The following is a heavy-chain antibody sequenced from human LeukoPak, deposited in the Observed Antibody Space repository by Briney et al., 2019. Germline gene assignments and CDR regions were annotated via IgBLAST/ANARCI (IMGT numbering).Heavy chain of an antibody. CDR1: GGTFSSYA. D-gene: IGHD3-22*01. CDR2: IIPIFGTA. J-gene: IGHJ5*02. CDR3: ARDSREHYYDSSGRFNWFDP. Sequence: SVKVSCKASGGTFSSYAISWVRQAPGQGLEWMGRIIPIFGTANYAQKFQGRVTITTDESTSTAYMELSSLRSEDTAVYYCARDSREHYYDSSGRFNWFDPWGQGTLVTVSS. V-gene: IGHV1-69*05.